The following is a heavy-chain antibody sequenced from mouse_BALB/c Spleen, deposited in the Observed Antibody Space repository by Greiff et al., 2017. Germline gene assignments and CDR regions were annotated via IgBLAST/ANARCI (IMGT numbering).Heavy chain of an antibody. CDR1: GFTFSSYA. J-gene: IGHJ1*01. Sequence: DVKLQESGGGLVKPGGSLKLSCAASGFTFSSYAMSWVRQSPEKRLEWVAEISSGGSYTYYPDTVTGRFTISRDNAKNTLYLEMSSLRSEDTAMYYCARYYGSSYDWYFDVWGAGTTVTVSS. CDR3: ARYYGSSYDWYFDV. D-gene: IGHD1-1*01. V-gene: IGHV5-9-4*01. CDR2: ISSGGSYT.